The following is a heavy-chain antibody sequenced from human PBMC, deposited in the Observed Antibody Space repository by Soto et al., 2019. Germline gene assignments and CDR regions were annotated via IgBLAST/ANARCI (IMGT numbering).Heavy chain of an antibody. CDR2: IYYSGST. D-gene: IGHD3-3*01. CDR1: GGSVSSGSYY. CDR3: ARGDYDFWSGYYTAGYYYYGMDV. Sequence: SETLSLTCTVSGGSVSSGSYYWSWIRQPPGKGLEWIGYIYYSGSTNYNPSLKSRVTISVDTSKNQFSLKLSSVTAADTAVYYCARGDYDFWSGYYTAGYYYYGMDVWGQGTTVT. J-gene: IGHJ6*02. V-gene: IGHV4-61*01.